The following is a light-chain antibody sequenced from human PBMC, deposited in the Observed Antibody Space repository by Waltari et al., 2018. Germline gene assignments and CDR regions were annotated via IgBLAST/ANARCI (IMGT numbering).Light chain of an antibody. V-gene: IGKV3-11*01. CDR3: QQRSNGPYT. Sequence: EIVSTQSPATLSLSPGERATLSCRASQTVRTFLAWSQQKPGQAPRLLPFDASSRATGIPAKFRGSGSVTDFTLTVSNLEPEDFAVYFCQQRSNGPYTFGQGTRVDIK. J-gene: IGKJ2*01. CDR1: QTVRTF. CDR2: DAS.